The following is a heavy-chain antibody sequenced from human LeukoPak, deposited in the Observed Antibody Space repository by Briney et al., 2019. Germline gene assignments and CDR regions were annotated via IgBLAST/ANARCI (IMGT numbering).Heavy chain of an antibody. D-gene: IGHD5-24*01. CDR1: GGSINNYY. Sequence: PSETLSLTCTVSGGSINNYYWNWIQQPPGKGLEWIGYISYSGSTNYNPSLKSRVTISVDTSKNQFSLRLTSVTATDTAVYYCARDAWSAYGHNYFQHWGQGTLLTVSS. CDR3: ARDAWSAYGHNYFQH. J-gene: IGHJ1*01. CDR2: ISYSGST. V-gene: IGHV4-59*01.